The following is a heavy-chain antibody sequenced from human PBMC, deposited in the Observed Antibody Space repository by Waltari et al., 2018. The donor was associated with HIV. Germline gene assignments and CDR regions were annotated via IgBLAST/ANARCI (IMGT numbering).Heavy chain of an antibody. CDR1: GFTFSSSS. CDR2: IRRSGGYI. Sequence: EVQLVESGGGLVKPGGSLRLSCAASGFTFSSSSLDGFRQAPGKGLACVASIRRSGGYIYYADSVKGRYTISRDNAKNSLFLQMNSLRAEDTAVYYCVRHTNSGYDYWGRGSLVTVSS. CDR3: VRHTNSGYDY. V-gene: IGHV3-21*02. D-gene: IGHD5-12*01. J-gene: IGHJ4*02.